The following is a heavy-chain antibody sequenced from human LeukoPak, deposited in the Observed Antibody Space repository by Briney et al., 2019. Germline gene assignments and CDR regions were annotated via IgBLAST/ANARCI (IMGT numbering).Heavy chain of an antibody. CDR3: ARDLGPEYSSSSGGFWFDP. Sequence: GGSLRLSCAASGFTFGSYSMNWVRQAPGKGLEWVSSISSSSSYIYYADSVKGRFTISRDNAKNSLYLQMNSLRAEDTAVYYCARDLGPEYSSSSGGFWFDPWSQGTLVTVSS. V-gene: IGHV3-21*01. D-gene: IGHD6-6*01. CDR2: ISSSSSYI. CDR1: GFTFGSYS. J-gene: IGHJ5*02.